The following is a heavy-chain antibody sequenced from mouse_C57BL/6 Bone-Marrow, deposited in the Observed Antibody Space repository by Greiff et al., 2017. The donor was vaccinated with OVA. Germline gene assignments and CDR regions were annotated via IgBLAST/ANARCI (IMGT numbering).Heavy chain of an antibody. J-gene: IGHJ1*03. CDR1: GFSFNTYA. CDR3: VRHHYYDDARGYFDV. Sequence: DVQLVESGGGLVQPKGSLKLSCAASGFSFNTYAMNWVRQAPGKGLEWVARIRSKSNNYATYYADSVKDRFTISRDDSESMLYLQMNNLKTEDTAMYYCVRHHYYDDARGYFDVWGTETTVTVS. CDR2: IRSKSNNYAT. V-gene: IGHV10-1*01. D-gene: IGHD2-4*01.